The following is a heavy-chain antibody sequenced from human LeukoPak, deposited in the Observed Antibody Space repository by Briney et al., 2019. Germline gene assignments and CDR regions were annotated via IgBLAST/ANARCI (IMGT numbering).Heavy chain of an antibody. CDR1: GGSISSSSYY. V-gene: IGHV4-39*07. CDR3: ARDMTWYMDV. CDR2: IYYSGST. Sequence: TSETLSLTCTVSGGSISSSSYYWGWIRQPPGKGLEWIGSIYYSGSTYYNPSLKSRVTISVDTSKNQFSLKLSSVTAADTAVYYCARDMTWYMDVWGKGTTVTVSS. J-gene: IGHJ6*03. D-gene: IGHD3-16*01.